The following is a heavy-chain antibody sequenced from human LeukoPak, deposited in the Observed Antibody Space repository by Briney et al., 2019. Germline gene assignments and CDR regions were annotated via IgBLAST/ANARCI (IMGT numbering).Heavy chain of an antibody. CDR1: GFTFSSYG. Sequence: GGSLRLSCAASGFTFSSYGIHWVRQAPGKGLEWVAFIRYDGSNKYYADSVKGRFTVSRDNSRNTLFLLMNSLSAEDTAVYFCAKDAISSLAVRRFDLWGQGTLVTVSS. J-gene: IGHJ4*02. CDR2: IRYDGSNK. D-gene: IGHD6-6*01. V-gene: IGHV3-30*02. CDR3: AKDAISSLAVRRFDL.